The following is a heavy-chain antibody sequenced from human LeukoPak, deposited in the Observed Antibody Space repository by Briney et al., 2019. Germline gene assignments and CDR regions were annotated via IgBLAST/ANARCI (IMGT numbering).Heavy chain of an antibody. D-gene: IGHD4-17*01. J-gene: IGHJ4*02. CDR2: ISYDGSNK. V-gene: IGHV3-30*18. CDR3: AKAPVFYGDYEGYFDY. Sequence: PGRSLRLSCAASGFTFSSYGMHWVRQAPGKGLEWVAVISYDGSNKYYADSVKGRFTISRDNSKNTLYLQMNSLRAEDTAVYYCAKAPVFYGDYEGYFDYWGQGTLVTVSS. CDR1: GFTFSSYG.